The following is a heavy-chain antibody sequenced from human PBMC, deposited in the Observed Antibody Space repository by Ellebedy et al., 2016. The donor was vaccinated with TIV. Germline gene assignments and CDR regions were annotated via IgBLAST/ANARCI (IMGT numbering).Heavy chain of an antibody. D-gene: IGHD2-8*01. CDR3: ARQGIGVMVYASDAFDI. Sequence: AASVKVSCKASGYTFTGYYMHWVRQAPGQGLEWMGWINPNSGGTNYAQKFQGWVTMTRDTSISTAYMELSRLRSEDTAVYYCARQGIGVMVYASDAFDIWGQGTMVTVSS. CDR2: INPNSGGT. CDR1: GYTFTGYY. V-gene: IGHV1-2*04. J-gene: IGHJ3*02.